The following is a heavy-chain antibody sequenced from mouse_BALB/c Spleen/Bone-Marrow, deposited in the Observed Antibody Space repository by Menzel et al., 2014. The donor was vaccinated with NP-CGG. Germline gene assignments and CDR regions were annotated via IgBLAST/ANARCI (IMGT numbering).Heavy chain of an antibody. V-gene: IGHV3-2*02. CDR1: GYSITSDYA. CDR3: ARRDYDDYAMDY. Sequence: QSGPGLVKPSQSLSLTCTVTGYSITSDYAWNWIRQFPGNKLEWMGYISYSGSTSYNPSLKSRISITRDTSKNQFFLQLNSVTTEDTATYYCARRDYDDYAMDYWGQGTSVTVSS. J-gene: IGHJ4*01. CDR2: ISYSGST. D-gene: IGHD2-4*01.